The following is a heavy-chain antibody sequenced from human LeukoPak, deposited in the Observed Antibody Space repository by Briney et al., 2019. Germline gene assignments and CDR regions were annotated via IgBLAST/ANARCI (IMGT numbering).Heavy chain of an antibody. CDR2: IWYDGSNK. CDR1: GYSFTSYW. D-gene: IGHD3-22*01. Sequence: PGESLKISCKGSGYSFTSYWIGWVRQMPGKGLEWMAVIWYDGSNKYYADSVKGRFTISRDNSKNTLYLQMNSLRAEDTAVYYCARDSNYYDRDWFDPWGQGTLVTVSS. J-gene: IGHJ5*02. CDR3: ARDSNYYDRDWFDP. V-gene: IGHV3-33*01.